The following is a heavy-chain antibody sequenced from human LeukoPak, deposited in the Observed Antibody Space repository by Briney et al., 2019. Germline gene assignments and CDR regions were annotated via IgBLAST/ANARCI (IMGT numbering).Heavy chain of an antibody. CDR3: ARTVGDHYYYYGMDV. CDR1: GGSISSGDYY. J-gene: IGHJ6*01. CDR2: IYYSGST. V-gene: IGHV4-30-4*08. D-gene: IGHD1-26*01. Sequence: SQTLSLTCTVSGGSISSGDYYWSWIRQPPGKGLEWIGYIYYSGSTNYNPSLKSRVTISVDTSKNQFSLKLSSVTAADTAVYYCARTVGDHYYYYGMDVWXXXXXXTXSS.